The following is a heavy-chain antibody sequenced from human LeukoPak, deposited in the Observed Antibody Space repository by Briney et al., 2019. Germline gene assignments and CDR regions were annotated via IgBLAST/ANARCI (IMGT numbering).Heavy chain of an antibody. CDR1: GGSISSSSYY. D-gene: IGHD2-15*01. CDR2: IYYSGST. CDR3: ARATPGLDY. J-gene: IGHJ4*02. Sequence: SETLSLTCTVSGGSISSSSYYWGWVRQPPGKGLEWIGSIYYSGSTYYNPSLKSRVTISVDTSKNRLSLKLSSVTAADTAVYYCARATPGLDYWGQGTLVTVSS. V-gene: IGHV4-39*01.